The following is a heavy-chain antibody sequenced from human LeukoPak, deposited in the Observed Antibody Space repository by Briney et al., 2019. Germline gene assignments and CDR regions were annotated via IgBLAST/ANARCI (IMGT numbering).Heavy chain of an antibody. CDR2: IWNDGSNK. V-gene: IGHV3-33*01. CDR3: ARVGCDSTSCYGYYYGMDV. CDR1: GFPFSSYG. J-gene: IGHJ6*02. D-gene: IGHD2-2*01. Sequence: GGSLRLSCAASGFPFSSYGMHWVRQAPGKGLEWVAVIWNDGSNKYYADSVKGRFTISRDNSKNTLYLQMNSLRAEDTAVYYCARVGCDSTSCYGYYYGMDVWGQGTTVTVSS.